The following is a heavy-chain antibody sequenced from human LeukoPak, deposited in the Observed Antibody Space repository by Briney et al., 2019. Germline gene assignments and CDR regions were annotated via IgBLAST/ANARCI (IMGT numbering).Heavy chain of an antibody. J-gene: IGHJ3*02. D-gene: IGHD5-24*01. CDR1: GFTFSSYG. CDR3: ASRDPETFDI. CDR2: MSYDGSKK. V-gene: IGHV3-30*03. Sequence: PGRSLRLSCAASGFTFSSYGMHWVRQAPGKGLEWVAVMSYDGSKKYYADSVKGRFTISRDNSKNTLYLQMNRLRAEDTAVYYCASRDPETFDIWGQGTMVTVSS.